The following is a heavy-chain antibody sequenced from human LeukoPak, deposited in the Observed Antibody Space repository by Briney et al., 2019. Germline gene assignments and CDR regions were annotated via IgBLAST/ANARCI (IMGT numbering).Heavy chain of an antibody. CDR2: IYYSGST. Sequence: SETLSLTYTVSGGSISSYYWSWIRQPPGKGLEWIGYIYYSGSTNYNPSLKSRVTISVDTSKNQFSLKLSSVTAADTAVYYCARHGSQWEQIDYWGQGTLVTVSS. V-gene: IGHV4-59*08. J-gene: IGHJ4*02. CDR1: GGSISSYY. D-gene: IGHD1-26*01. CDR3: ARHGSQWEQIDY.